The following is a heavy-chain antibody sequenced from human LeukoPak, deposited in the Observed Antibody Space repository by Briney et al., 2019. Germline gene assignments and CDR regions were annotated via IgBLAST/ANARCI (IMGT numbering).Heavy chain of an antibody. Sequence: ASVKVSCKASGYSFTAYYIHWVRQAPGQGLEWMGWISAYTGNTNYAQNLQGRVTMTTDTSTSTAYMELRSLRSDDTAVYYCARRQGTTLNFDYWGQGTLVTVSS. V-gene: IGHV1-18*04. CDR2: ISAYTGNT. J-gene: IGHJ4*02. CDR3: ARRQGTTLNFDY. CDR1: GYSFTAYY. D-gene: IGHD1-1*01.